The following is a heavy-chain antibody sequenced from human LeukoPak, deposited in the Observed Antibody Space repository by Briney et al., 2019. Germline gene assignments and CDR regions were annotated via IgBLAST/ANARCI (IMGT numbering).Heavy chain of an antibody. CDR1: GFTFSSYG. CDR2: IWYDGSNK. Sequence: GGSLRPSCAASGFTFSSYGMHWVRQAPGKGLEWVAVIWYDGSNKYYADSVKGRFTISRDNSKNTLYLQMNSLRAEDTAVYYCARGAYYFDYWGQGTLVTVSS. J-gene: IGHJ4*02. CDR3: ARGAYYFDY. V-gene: IGHV3-33*01.